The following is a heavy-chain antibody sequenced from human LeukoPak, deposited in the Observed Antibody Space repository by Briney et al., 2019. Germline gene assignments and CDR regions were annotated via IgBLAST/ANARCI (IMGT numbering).Heavy chain of an antibody. Sequence: GASVKVSCMVSGDTLTALSMYLVRQAPGKGLEWMGGFHPEDGETIYAQNFQGTVTMTEDTSTDTAYMELSSLRSDDTAVYYCTKGKIYCSTTRCSDDYWGQGTLVTVSS. J-gene: IGHJ4*02. D-gene: IGHD2-2*01. V-gene: IGHV1-24*01. CDR2: FHPEDGET. CDR3: TKGKIYCSTTRCSDDY. CDR1: GDTLTALS.